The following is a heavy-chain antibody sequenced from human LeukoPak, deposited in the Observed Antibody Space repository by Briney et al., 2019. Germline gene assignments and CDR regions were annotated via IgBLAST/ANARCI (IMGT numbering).Heavy chain of an antibody. D-gene: IGHD3-22*01. CDR3: ARKLGYKYYYDSSGYYY. Sequence: SETLSLTCAVYGGSFSGYYWSWIRQPPGKGLEWIGEINHSGSTNYNPSLKSRVTISVDTSKNQFSLKLSSVTAADTAVYYCARKLGYKYYYDSSGYYYWGQGTLVTVSS. J-gene: IGHJ4*02. V-gene: IGHV4-34*01. CDR1: GGSFSGYY. CDR2: INHSGST.